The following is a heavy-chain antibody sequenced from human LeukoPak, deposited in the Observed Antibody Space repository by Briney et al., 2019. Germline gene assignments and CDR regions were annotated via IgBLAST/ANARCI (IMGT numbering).Heavy chain of an antibody. J-gene: IGHJ5*02. CDR3: VRLKRPVDL. V-gene: IGHV3-74*01. D-gene: IGHD3-16*01. CDR2: INSDGSTT. CDR1: GFTFSSYW. Sequence: PGGSLRLSCAASGFTFSSYWMHWVRQTPGKGLVWVSRINSDGSTTSYADSVKGRFTISRDNAENSLYLQMSSLRGEDTAVYYCVRLKRPVDLCGQGTLVTVSS.